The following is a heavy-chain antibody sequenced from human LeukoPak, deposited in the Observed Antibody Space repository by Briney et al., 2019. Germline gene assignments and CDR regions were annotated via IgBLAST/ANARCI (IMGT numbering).Heavy chain of an antibody. CDR3: AKGSLLEWLSRQSWFDP. D-gene: IGHD3-3*01. J-gene: IGHJ5*02. CDR2: ISSSGGST. V-gene: IGHV3-23*01. CDR1: GFTFYNYA. Sequence: GGSLRLSCAASGFTFYNYAMSWVRQAPGKGPEWVSSISSSGGSTYYADSVKGRFTISRDNSKNTLYLQMNSLRAEDTAVFYCAKGSLLEWLSRQSWFDPWGQGTLVTVSS.